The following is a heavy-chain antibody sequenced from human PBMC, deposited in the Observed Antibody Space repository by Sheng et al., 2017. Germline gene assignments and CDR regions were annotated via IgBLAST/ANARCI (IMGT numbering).Heavy chain of an antibody. V-gene: IGHV4-34*01. CDR2: GST. J-gene: IGHJ4*02. CDR3: ARVHSSYRDYVRGFDY. Sequence: GSTNYNPSLKSRVTISVDTSKNQFSLKLSSVTAADTAVYYCARVHSSYRDYVRGFDYWGQGTLVTVSS. D-gene: IGHD4-17*01.